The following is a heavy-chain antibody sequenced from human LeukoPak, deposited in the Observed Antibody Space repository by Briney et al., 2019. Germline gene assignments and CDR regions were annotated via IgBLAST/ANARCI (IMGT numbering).Heavy chain of an antibody. CDR1: GYTFTGYY. V-gene: IGHV1-2*02. CDR3: ARDEGATLSFHN. J-gene: IGHJ1*01. D-gene: IGHD1-26*01. CDR2: INPNSGGT. Sequence: GASVKVSCKASGYTFTGYYMHWVRQAPGQGLEWMGWINPNSGGTNYAQKFQGRVTMTRDTSISTASMELRRLRSDDTAVYYCARDEGATLSFHNWGQGTLVTVSS.